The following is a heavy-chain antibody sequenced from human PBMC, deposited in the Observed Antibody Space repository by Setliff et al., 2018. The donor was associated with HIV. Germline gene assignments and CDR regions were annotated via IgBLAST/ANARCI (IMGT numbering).Heavy chain of an antibody. V-gene: IGHV1-2*02. CDR3: ARVISGRGRELPDFDY. Sequence: ASVKVSCKTSGYTFTDYSIHWVRQAPGQGLEWMGWINPDSGGTNFAQKFQGRITMTRDTSISTAYMELSSLRSEDTAVYYCARVISGRGRELPDFDYWGQGTQVTVSS. D-gene: IGHD3-10*01. CDR2: INPDSGGT. J-gene: IGHJ4*02. CDR1: GYTFTDYS.